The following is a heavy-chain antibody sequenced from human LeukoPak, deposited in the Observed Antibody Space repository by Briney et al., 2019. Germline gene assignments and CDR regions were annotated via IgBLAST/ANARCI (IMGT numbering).Heavy chain of an antibody. CDR3: ARRVGRWFGERAYYYNYMDV. CDR2: IYYSGST. CDR1: GGSISSSSYY. D-gene: IGHD3-10*01. J-gene: IGHJ6*03. V-gene: IGHV4-39*07. Sequence: SETLSLTCTVSGGSISSSSYYWGWIRQPPGKGLEWIGSIYYSGSTYYNPSLKSRVTISVDTSKNQFSLKLSSVTAADTAVYYCARRVGRWFGERAYYYNYMDVWGKGTTVTVSS.